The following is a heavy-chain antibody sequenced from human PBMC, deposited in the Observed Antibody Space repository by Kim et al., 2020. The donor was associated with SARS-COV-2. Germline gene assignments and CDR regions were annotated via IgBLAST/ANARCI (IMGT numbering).Heavy chain of an antibody. J-gene: IGHJ4*02. Sequence: SLKSRVTLSVDTSKNQFSLQLSSVTVADTAVYYCARESYYYDSSGYGYWGQGTLVTVSS. CDR3: ARESYYYDSSGYGY. D-gene: IGHD3-22*01. V-gene: IGHV4-30-2*05.